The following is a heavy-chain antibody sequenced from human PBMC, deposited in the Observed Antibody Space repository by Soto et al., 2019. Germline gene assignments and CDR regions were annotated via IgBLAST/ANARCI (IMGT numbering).Heavy chain of an antibody. D-gene: IGHD3-16*01. CDR2: IIPVFGTT. Sequence: QGQLVQSGPEVKKPGSSVKVSCKDSGGLFSSFAISWVRQAPGQALEWLGGIIPVFGTTNYAEKFQDRVTITADESTNTAYMELSSLTSGDTAMYYCARGGGPYVWFNEFWGQGTLVTVSS. V-gene: IGHV1-69*01. J-gene: IGHJ4*02. CDR1: GGLFSSFA. CDR3: ARGGGPYVWFNEF.